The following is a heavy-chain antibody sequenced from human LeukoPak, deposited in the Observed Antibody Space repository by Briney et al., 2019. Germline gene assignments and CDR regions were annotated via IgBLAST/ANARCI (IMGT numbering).Heavy chain of an antibody. D-gene: IGHD5-18*01. CDR3: ARARGYSYGPFDY. V-gene: IGHV3-30-3*01. Sequence: RSGGSLRLSCAASGFTFSSYAMHWVRQAPGKGLEWVAVISYDGSNKYYADSVKGRFTISRDNSKNTLYLQMNSLRAEDTAVYYCARARGYSYGPFDYWGQGTLVTVSS. CDR1: GFTFSSYA. CDR2: ISYDGSNK. J-gene: IGHJ4*02.